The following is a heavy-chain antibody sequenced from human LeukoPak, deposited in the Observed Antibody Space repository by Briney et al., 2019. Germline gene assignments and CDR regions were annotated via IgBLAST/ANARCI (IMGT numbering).Heavy chain of an antibody. J-gene: IGHJ3*02. D-gene: IGHD2-2*01. CDR2: IYYSGST. Sequence: SETLSLTCTVSGGSISIYYWSWIRQPPGKGLEWIGYIYYSGSTNYNPSLKSRVTISVDTSKNQFSLKLSSVTAADTAVYYCARDPSYPYCSSTSCADAFDIWGQGTMVTVSS. V-gene: IGHV4-59*12. CDR3: ARDPSYPYCSSTSCADAFDI. CDR1: GGSISIYY.